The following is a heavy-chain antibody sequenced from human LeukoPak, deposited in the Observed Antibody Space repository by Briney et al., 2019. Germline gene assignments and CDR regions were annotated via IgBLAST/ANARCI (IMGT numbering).Heavy chain of an antibody. CDR1: GFPFSDHE. V-gene: IGHV3-48*03. J-gene: IGHJ3*02. CDR3: ARRTSGAFAI. CDR2: ISSSGSDK. Sequence: PGGSLRLSCAASGFPFSDHEMNWVRQAPGKGLEWVSYISSSGSDKYYPDSVKGRFTISRDNAENSLYLQMNSLRAEDTAVYYCARRTSGAFAIWGQGTKVTVSS.